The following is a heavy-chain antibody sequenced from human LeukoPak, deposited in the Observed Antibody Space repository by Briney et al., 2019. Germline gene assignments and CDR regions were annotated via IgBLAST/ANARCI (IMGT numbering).Heavy chain of an antibody. CDR3: ARNGYYDSSGYYLFDY. J-gene: IGHJ4*02. CDR1: GFTVSSNY. Sequence: GGSLRLSCAASGFTVSSNYMSWVRQAPGKGLEWASVIYSGGSTDYADSVKGRFTISRDNSKNTLYLQMNSLRAEDTAVYYCARNGYYDSSGYYLFDYWGQGTLVTVSS. CDR2: IYSGGST. V-gene: IGHV3-53*01. D-gene: IGHD3-22*01.